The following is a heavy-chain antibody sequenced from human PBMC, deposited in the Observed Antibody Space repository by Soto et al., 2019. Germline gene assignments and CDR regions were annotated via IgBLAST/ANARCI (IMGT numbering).Heavy chain of an antibody. D-gene: IGHD6-13*01. V-gene: IGHV4-31*03. CDR3: ARVSAGGTRWFDS. CDR1: GGSISTGVWY. Sequence: QVQLQESGPGLVKPSQTLSLTCSVSGGSISTGVWYWSWVREHPGKGLEWIGDIYYRGTTSYNPSLGCRVTISRDTSKNQVSLKVNSVSAADTGVYYCARVSAGGTRWFDSWGQGIRVTVSS. J-gene: IGHJ5*01. CDR2: IYYRGTT.